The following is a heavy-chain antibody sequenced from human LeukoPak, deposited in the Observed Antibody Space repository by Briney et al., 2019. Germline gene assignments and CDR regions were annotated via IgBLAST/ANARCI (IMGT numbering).Heavy chain of an antibody. Sequence: PGGSLRLSCAASGFTFSSYAMHWVRQARGKGLEWVAVISYDGSNKYYADSVKGRFTISRDNFKNTLYLQMNSLRAEDTAVYYCARGGDIVVVPAAEPRPYPDYWGQGTLVTVSS. J-gene: IGHJ4*02. CDR1: GFTFSSYA. D-gene: IGHD2-2*01. CDR3: ARGGDIVVVPAAEPRPYPDY. CDR2: ISYDGSNK. V-gene: IGHV3-30-3*01.